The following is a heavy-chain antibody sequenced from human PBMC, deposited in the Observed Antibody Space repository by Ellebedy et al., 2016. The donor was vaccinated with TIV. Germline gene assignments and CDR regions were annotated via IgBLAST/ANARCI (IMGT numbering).Heavy chain of an antibody. J-gene: IGHJ4*02. V-gene: IGHV3-21*01. CDR2: ISSSGSYL. CDR3: ATSRARVY. CDR1: GFTFSSYT. Sequence: GESLKIPCAASGFTFSSYTINCVRQTPGKGLEWVSSISSSGSYLYYADSVKGRFTISRDNAKNSLYLQMNSLRVDDTAVYYCATSRARVYWGQGTLVTVSS.